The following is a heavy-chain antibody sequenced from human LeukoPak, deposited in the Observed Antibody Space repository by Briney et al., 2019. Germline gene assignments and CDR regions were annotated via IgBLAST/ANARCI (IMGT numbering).Heavy chain of an antibody. Sequence: KPSETLSLTCTVSGGSISSSSYYWGWIRQPPGKGLQWIGSIYYSGSTYYNPSLKSRVTISVDTSKNQFSLKLSSVTAADTAVYYCARGITMVRGAINWFDPWGQGTLVTVSS. CDR3: ARGITMVRGAINWFDP. D-gene: IGHD3-10*01. V-gene: IGHV4-39*01. CDR2: IYYSGST. J-gene: IGHJ5*02. CDR1: GGSISSSSYY.